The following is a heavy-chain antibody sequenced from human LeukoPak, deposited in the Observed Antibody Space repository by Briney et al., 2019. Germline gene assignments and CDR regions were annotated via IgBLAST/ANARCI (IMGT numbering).Heavy chain of an antibody. Sequence: PGGSLRLSCAVSGFSFSSHAVSWVRQAPGKGLEWVSVISDSGGSTYYADSVKGRFTISRDNSKNTLYLHLNSLRAEDTAVYYCAKSAGSNTYAYFDCWGQGTLVTVSS. CDR2: ISDSGGST. CDR3: AKSAGSNTYAYFDC. D-gene: IGHD2/OR15-2a*01. J-gene: IGHJ4*02. V-gene: IGHV3-23*01. CDR1: GFSFSSHA.